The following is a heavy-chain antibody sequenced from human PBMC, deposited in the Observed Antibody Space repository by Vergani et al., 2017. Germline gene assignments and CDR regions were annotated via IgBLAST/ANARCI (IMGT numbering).Heavy chain of an antibody. J-gene: IGHJ4*02. Sequence: QVQLQQWGAGLLKPSETLSLTCAVYGGSFSGYYWSWIRQPPGKGLEWIGYIYYSGSTNYNPSLKSRVTISVDTSKNQFSLKLSSVTAADTAVYYCARGGAVAGLIDYWGQGTLVTVSS. CDR1: GGSFSGYY. CDR2: IYYSGST. D-gene: IGHD6-19*01. CDR3: ARGGAVAGLIDY. V-gene: IGHV4-34*11.